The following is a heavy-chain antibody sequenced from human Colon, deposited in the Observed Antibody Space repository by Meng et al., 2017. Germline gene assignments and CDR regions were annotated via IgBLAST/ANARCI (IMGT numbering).Heavy chain of an antibody. CDR3: ARGRGSYSSIDF. Sequence: QGSGPRLGRPSRPLYLPCTLSGGSVSSPSYYWSWIRQTPGKGLEWIGYVYYTGSANYNPSLKSRVTISVDTSKNHFSLNLTSVTAADTAVYYCARGRGSYSSIDFWGQGTLVTVSS. CDR1: GGSVSSPSYY. D-gene: IGHD1-26*01. J-gene: IGHJ4*02. V-gene: IGHV4-61*03. CDR2: VYYTGSA.